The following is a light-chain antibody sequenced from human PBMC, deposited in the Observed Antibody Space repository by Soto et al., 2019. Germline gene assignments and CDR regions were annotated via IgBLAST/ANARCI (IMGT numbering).Light chain of an antibody. CDR2: DAS. CDR3: QQYEELPLT. Sequence: DIQMTQSPSSLSASVGDRVTITCQASQDISNYLNWYQQKPGKAPKLLIFDASNVETGLPSRFSGSGSWTHFTFTIHRLQAEAIATYYCQQYEELPLTFGGRTKVQI. CDR1: QDISNY. V-gene: IGKV1-33*01. J-gene: IGKJ4*01.